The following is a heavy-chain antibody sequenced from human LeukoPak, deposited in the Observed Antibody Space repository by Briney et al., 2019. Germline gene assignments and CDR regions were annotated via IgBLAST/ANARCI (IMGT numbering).Heavy chain of an antibody. CDR2: INSDGSST. CDR1: GFTFSSYW. V-gene: IGHV3-74*01. J-gene: IGHJ6*04. D-gene: IGHD3-10*01. Sequence: QAGGSLRLSCAASGFTFSSYWMHWVRQAPGKGLVWVSRINSDGSSTSYADSVKGRFTISRDNAKNTLYLQMNSLRAEDTAVHYCARGGPIYYCGMDVWGKGTTVTVSS. CDR3: ARGGPIYYCGMDV.